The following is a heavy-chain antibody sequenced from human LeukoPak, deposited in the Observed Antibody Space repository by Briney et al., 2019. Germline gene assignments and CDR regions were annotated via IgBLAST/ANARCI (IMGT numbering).Heavy chain of an antibody. CDR2: INPNTGVT. Sequence: GASVKVSCKASGYTFTGYYIHWVRQAPGQGLEWMGWINPNTGVTHSAQKIQDRVTMTRDTSIGTAYMELSRLRSDDTAVYYCARDLLVGPTNAYWGQGTLVTVSS. V-gene: IGHV1-2*02. CDR3: ARDLLVGPTNAY. D-gene: IGHD1-26*01. CDR1: GYTFTGYY. J-gene: IGHJ4*02.